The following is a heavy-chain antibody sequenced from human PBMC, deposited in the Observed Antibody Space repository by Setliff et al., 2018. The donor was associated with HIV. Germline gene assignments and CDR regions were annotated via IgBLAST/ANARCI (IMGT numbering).Heavy chain of an antibody. J-gene: IGHJ4*02. CDR3: ARSDWELVLSSFDY. D-gene: IGHD1-26*01. Sequence: SVKVSCKASGGTFSSYAINWVRQAPGQGLEWMGGIIPILGIANYAQKFQGRVTITADKSTSTAYMELSSLRSEDTAVYYCARSDWELVLSSFDYWGQGTQVTVSS. V-gene: IGHV1-69*10. CDR2: IIPILGIA. CDR1: GGTFSSYA.